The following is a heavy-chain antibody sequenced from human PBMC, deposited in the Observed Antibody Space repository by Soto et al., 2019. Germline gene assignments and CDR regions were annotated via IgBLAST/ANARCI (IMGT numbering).Heavy chain of an antibody. CDR2: IKQDGSEK. V-gene: IGHV3-7*01. D-gene: IGHD4-4*01. CDR1: GFTFSSYW. CDR3: AKDHRSNYDYYYGMDV. Sequence: EVQLVESGGGLVQPGGSLRISCAVSGFTFSSYWMSWVRQAPGKGLEWVATIKQDGSEKYYADSVKGRFTISRDNSKNTLYLQMNSLRAEDTAVYYCAKDHRSNYDYYYGMDVWGQGTTVTVSS. J-gene: IGHJ6*02.